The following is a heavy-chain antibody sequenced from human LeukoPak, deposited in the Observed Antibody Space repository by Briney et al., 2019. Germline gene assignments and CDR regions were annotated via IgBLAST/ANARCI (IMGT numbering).Heavy chain of an antibody. CDR1: GFTFSSYS. CDR3: ARANSGYGSHYYYYYGMDV. D-gene: IGHD5-12*01. CDR2: ISSSSSYI. Sequence: GGSLRLSCAASGFTFSSYSMNWVRQAPGKGLEWVSSISSSSSYIYYADSVKGRFTISRDNAKNSLYLQMNSLRAEDTAVYYCARANSGYGSHYYYYYGMDVWGQGTTVTVSS. J-gene: IGHJ6*02. V-gene: IGHV3-21*01.